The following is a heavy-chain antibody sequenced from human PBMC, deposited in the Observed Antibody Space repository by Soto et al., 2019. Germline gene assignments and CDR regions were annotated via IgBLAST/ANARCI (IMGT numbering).Heavy chain of an antibody. D-gene: IGHD5-12*01. CDR1: GGSISSSSYY. CDR3: ARIDWGGGYDPHY. J-gene: IGHJ4*02. V-gene: IGHV4-39*01. CDR2: IYYSGST. Sequence: TSETLSLTCTVSGGSISSSSYYWGWIRQPPGKGLEWIGSIYYSGSTYYNPSLKSRVTISVDTSKNQFSLKLSSVTAADTAVYYCARIDWGGGYDPHYWGQGTLVTVSS.